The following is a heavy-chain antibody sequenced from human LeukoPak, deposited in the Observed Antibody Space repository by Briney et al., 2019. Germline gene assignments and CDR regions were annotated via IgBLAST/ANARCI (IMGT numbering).Heavy chain of an antibody. CDR1: GFIFSSYP. D-gene: IGHD5-18*01. Sequence: PGGFLRLSCAASGFIFSSYPMSWVRQAPGKGLEWVSAISSSGGSTFYADSVKGRFTISRDNSDNTLYLQMNSLSAEDTAVYFCATGPKRGYSYGSRLNYFNYWGQGTLVTVSS. CDR2: ISSSGGST. J-gene: IGHJ4*02. V-gene: IGHV3-23*01. CDR3: ATGPKRGYSYGSRLNYFNY.